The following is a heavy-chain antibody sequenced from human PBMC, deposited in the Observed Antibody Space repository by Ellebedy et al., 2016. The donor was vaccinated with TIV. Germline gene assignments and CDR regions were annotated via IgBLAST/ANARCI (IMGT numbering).Heavy chain of an antibody. Sequence: GGSLRLSXVASGFTFRSHGIYWVRQAPGKGLEWVAVISSDGSNKYYADSVKGRFTISRDNSKNTLYLQMNSLRTDDMAVYYCARRGSSGSSDYWGQGTLVTVSS. CDR2: ISSDGSNK. CDR3: ARRGSSGSSDY. V-gene: IGHV3-30*03. D-gene: IGHD3-10*01. CDR1: GFTFRSHG. J-gene: IGHJ4*02.